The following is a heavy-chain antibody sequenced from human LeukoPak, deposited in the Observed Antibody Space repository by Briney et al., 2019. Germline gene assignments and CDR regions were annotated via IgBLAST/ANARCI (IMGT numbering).Heavy chain of an antibody. CDR2: IKSKTDGGTI. CDR3: TTVTLRPVGL. J-gene: IGHJ4*02. CDR1: GFSLSSYW. V-gene: IGHV3-15*05. Sequence: PGGSLRLSCAVSGFSLSSYWMSWVRQAPGKGLEWVGRIKSKTDGGTIDYAAPVKGGFTISRDDSKNTLFLQVNSLEIEDTAVYYCTTVTLRPVGLWGQGTLVTVSS. D-gene: IGHD3-10*01.